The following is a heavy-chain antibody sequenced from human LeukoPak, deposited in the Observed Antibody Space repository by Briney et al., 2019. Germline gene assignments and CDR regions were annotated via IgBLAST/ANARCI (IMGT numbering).Heavy chain of an antibody. V-gene: IGHV4-4*07. Sequence: SETLSLTCTVAGGSLSGYYWGWIRQPAGKGLEWIGRIYTSGSTNYNPSLESRVTMSVDTSKNQFSLTLSSVTAADTAFYYCARGGQEELPHYFDYWGQGTLVTVSS. D-gene: IGHD1-26*01. CDR3: ARGGQEELPHYFDY. J-gene: IGHJ4*02. CDR2: IYTSGST. CDR1: GGSLSGYY.